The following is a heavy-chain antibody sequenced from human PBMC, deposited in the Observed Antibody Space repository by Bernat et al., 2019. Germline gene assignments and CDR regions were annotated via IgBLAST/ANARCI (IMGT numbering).Heavy chain of an antibody. V-gene: IGHV1-18*01. CDR1: GYTFTSYG. D-gene: IGHD2-15*01. Sequence: QVQLVQSGAEVKKPGASVKVSCKASGYTFTSYGISWVRQAPGQGLEWMGWISAYNGNTNYAQKLQGRVTMTTDTSTSTAYMELRSLRSEDTAVYYCARDEGCSGGSCYPPIYYYCMDVWGQGTTVTVSS. J-gene: IGHJ6*02. CDR3: ARDEGCSGGSCYPPIYYYCMDV. CDR2: ISAYNGNT.